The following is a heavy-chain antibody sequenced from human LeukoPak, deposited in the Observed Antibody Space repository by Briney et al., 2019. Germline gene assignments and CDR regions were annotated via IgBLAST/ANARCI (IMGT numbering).Heavy chain of an antibody. J-gene: IGHJ5*01. CDR2: INGSGGST. D-gene: IGHD3-10*01. CDR1: GFTFGSYA. Sequence: GGSLRLSCAASGFTFGSYAMSWVRQAPGKGLEWVSDINGSGGSTYYTDSVKGRFTISRDNSKNTLYLQMNSLRAEDTAIHYCAKYYRTGLDSWGQGTLVTVSS. CDR3: AKYYRTGLDS. V-gene: IGHV3-23*01.